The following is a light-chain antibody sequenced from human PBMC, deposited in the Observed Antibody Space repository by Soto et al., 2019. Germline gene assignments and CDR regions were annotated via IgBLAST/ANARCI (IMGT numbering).Light chain of an antibody. V-gene: IGKV3-15*01. J-gene: IGKJ5*01. CDR2: GAS. Sequence: EIGMTQSPTTLSVSPGERATLSCRASQSVSTNLAWYQQKPGQVPSIRIYGASTRASGIPARFSGSGSGTEFTLTIGILQSEDFAVYDCQQYSSSPSFGQGTRLEIK. CDR3: QQYSSSPS. CDR1: QSVSTN.